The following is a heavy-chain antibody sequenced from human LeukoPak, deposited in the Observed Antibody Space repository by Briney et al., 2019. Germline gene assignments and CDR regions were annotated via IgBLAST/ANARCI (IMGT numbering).Heavy chain of an antibody. CDR2: INWNGLSR. J-gene: IGHJ3*02. Sequence: GGSLRLSCAASGFTLEDYAMTWVRQAPGKGLEWVSGINWNGLSRGYADSVKGRFTISRDNAKNSLYLQMNSLRAEDTAAYYCARAYKLKYCSSTSCYAFDIWGQGTMVTVSS. CDR3: ARAYKLKYCSSTSCYAFDI. D-gene: IGHD2-2*01. CDR1: GFTLEDYA. V-gene: IGHV3-20*04.